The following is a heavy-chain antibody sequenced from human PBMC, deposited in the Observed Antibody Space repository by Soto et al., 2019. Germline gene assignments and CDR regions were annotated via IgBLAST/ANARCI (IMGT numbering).Heavy chain of an antibody. CDR1: GGSFSGYY. D-gene: IGHD5-12*01. J-gene: IGHJ4*02. Sequence: SETLSLTCAVYGGSFSGYYWSWIRQPPGKGLEWIGYIYYSGSTYYNPSLKSRVTISVDTSKNQFSLKLSSVTAADTAVYYCARAKGDGYNSPLDYWGQGTLVTVSS. V-gene: IGHV4-30-4*08. CDR2: IYYSGST. CDR3: ARAKGDGYNSPLDY.